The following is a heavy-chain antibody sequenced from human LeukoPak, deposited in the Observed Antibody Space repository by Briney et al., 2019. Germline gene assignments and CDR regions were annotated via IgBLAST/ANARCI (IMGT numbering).Heavy chain of an antibody. D-gene: IGHD3-22*01. Sequence: GASVKVSCKASGYTFTSYYMHRVRQAPGQGLEWMGIINPSGGSTSYAQKFQGRVTMTRDTSTSTVYMELSSLRSEDTAVYYCARSNAPLGDYDSSGYPMLWWGQGTLVTVSS. V-gene: IGHV1-46*01. J-gene: IGHJ4*02. CDR2: INPSGGST. CDR3: ARSNAPLGDYDSSGYPMLW. CDR1: GYTFTSYY.